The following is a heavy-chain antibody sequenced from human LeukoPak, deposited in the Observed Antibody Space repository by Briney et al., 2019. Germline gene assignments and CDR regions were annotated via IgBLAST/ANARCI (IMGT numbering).Heavy chain of an antibody. D-gene: IGHD3-22*01. J-gene: IGHJ4*02. Sequence: GGSLRLSCAASGFTFSSYEMNWVRQAPGKGLEWVSYISSSGSSIYYADSVEGRLTISRDNAKNSLYLQMNSLRAEDTAVYYCAKSSYYYDSSGYYLPGYWGQGTLVTVSS. CDR2: ISSSGSSI. V-gene: IGHV3-48*03. CDR3: AKSSYYYDSSGYYLPGY. CDR1: GFTFSSYE.